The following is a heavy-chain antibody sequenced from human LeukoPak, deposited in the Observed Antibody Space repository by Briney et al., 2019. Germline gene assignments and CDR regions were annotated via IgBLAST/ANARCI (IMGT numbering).Heavy chain of an antibody. J-gene: IGHJ4*02. CDR2: ISNSGSTI. CDR3: ASTQYYYDSSGYYY. CDR1: GFSFRDYW. V-gene: IGHV3-48*01. D-gene: IGHD3-22*01. Sequence: GGSLRLSCAASGFSFRDYWMSWVRQAPGKGLEWVSYISNSGSTIYYADSVKGRFTISRDNSKNTLYLQMNSLRAEDTAVYYCASTQYYYDSSGYYYWGQGTLVTVSS.